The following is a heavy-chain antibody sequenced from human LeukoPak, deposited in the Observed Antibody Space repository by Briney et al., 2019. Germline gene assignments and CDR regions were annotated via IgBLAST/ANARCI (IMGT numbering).Heavy chain of an antibody. CDR3: ARVIAARERAWFGELRLYYYSYIDI. V-gene: IGHV3-23*01. D-gene: IGHD3-10*01. CDR2: ICDGGGDT. CDR1: GCTFSRYG. Sequence: GGTLTLSCAASGCTFSRYGLSWVRQAPGKGLEWVSAICDGGGDTYYADSAKRRFTISRANYKNTVYIQMNSLRAEDTAVYYCARVIAARERAWFGELRLYYYSYIDIWGKGTTVTISS. J-gene: IGHJ6*03.